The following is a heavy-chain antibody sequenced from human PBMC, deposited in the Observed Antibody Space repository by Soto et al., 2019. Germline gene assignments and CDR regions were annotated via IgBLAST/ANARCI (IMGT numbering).Heavy chain of an antibody. V-gene: IGHV3-23*01. Sequence: PGGSLSLSCAASGFTFSSYAMSWVRQAPGKGLEWVSAISGSGGSTYYADSVKGRFTISRDNSKNTLYLQMNSLRAEDTAVYYCAKEATYDFWSGYSPYYYYYYYMDVWGKGTTVTVSS. CDR1: GFTFSSYA. CDR2: ISGSGGST. J-gene: IGHJ6*03. D-gene: IGHD3-3*01. CDR3: AKEATYDFWSGYSPYYYYYYYMDV.